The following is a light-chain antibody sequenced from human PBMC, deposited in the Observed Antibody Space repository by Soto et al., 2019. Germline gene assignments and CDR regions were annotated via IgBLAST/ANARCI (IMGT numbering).Light chain of an antibody. CDR2: GAS. CDR3: QQAFTFPPT. V-gene: IGKV1-12*01. J-gene: IGKJ1*01. CDR1: QCISGR. Sequence: DIQMTQSPSSVSASVGDRVIITCRASQCISGRLAWYQQRPAKAPALLISGASTLQGGVPSRFSGSGSGTDLPLTIISLQPEDFAYYYCQQAFTFPPTFGQGTRVEVK.